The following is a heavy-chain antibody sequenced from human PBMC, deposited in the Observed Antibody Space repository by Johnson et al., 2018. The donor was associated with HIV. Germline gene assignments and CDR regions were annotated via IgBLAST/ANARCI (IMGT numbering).Heavy chain of an antibody. CDR3: ATRDPTHRPGVFDI. D-gene: IGHD1-14*01. Sequence: QVQLVESGGGVVQPGRSLRLSCAASGFTFSSYAMHWVRQAPGKGLEWVAVISYDGSNKYYADSVKGRFTISRDNAKNSLYLQINSLRAEDTAVYYCATRDPTHRPGVFDIWGQGTMVTVSS. CDR2: ISYDGSNK. CDR1: GFTFSSYA. J-gene: IGHJ3*02. V-gene: IGHV3-30-3*01.